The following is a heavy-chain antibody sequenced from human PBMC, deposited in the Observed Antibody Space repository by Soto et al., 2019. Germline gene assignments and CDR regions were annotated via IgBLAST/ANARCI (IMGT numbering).Heavy chain of an antibody. D-gene: IGHD2-2*01. CDR3: ARHVPAAGYYYGMDV. CDR2: IIPIFGTA. CDR1: GGTFSSYA. Sequence: QVQLVQSGAEVKKPGSSVKVSCKASGGTFSSYAISWVRQAPGQGLEWMGGIIPIFGTANYAQKVQGRVTXTXXXSAXTAYMELSSLRSEDTAVYYCARHVPAAGYYYGMDVWGQGTTVTVSS. J-gene: IGHJ6*02. V-gene: IGHV1-69*05.